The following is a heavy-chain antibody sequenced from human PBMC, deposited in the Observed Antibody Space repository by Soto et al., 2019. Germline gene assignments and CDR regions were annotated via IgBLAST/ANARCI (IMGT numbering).Heavy chain of an antibody. D-gene: IGHD3-16*01. CDR2: TYHTGDT. Sequence: XGTLSLTCTVSGGSITSSYWIWIRQPPGQGLEWIGYTYHTGDTNYNPTLKSRVTISVDTSKNQLSLSLNTLTAADTAVYYCARGALGGAFDSWGQGALVTVSS. CDR3: ARGALGGAFDS. J-gene: IGHJ4*02. CDR1: GGSITSSY. V-gene: IGHV4-59*01.